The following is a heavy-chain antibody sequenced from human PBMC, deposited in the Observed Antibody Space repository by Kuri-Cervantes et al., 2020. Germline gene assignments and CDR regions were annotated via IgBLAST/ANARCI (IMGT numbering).Heavy chain of an antibody. Sequence: ASVKVSCKASGYTFTGYYLHWVRQAPGQGLDWLGWINPNSGGTSYAQKLQGRVTMTTDTSTSTAYMELRSLRSDDTAVYYCARDRCSSTSCYYYYYGMDVWGQGTTVTVSS. J-gene: IGHJ6*02. CDR3: ARDRCSSTSCYYYYYGMDV. CDR1: GYTFTGYY. CDR2: INPNSGGT. V-gene: IGHV1-2*02. D-gene: IGHD2-2*01.